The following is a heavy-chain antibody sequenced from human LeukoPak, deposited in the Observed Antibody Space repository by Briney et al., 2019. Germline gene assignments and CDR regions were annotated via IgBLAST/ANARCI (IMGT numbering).Heavy chain of an antibody. Sequence: SETLSLTCAVYGGSFSGYYWSWIRQPPGKGLEWIGEINHSGSTNYNPSLKSRVTISVDTSKNQFSLKLSSVTAADTAVYYCARRSSRFDPWGQGTLVTVSS. CDR2: INHSGST. D-gene: IGHD6-13*01. V-gene: IGHV4-34*01. CDR1: GGSFSGYY. CDR3: ARRSSRFDP. J-gene: IGHJ5*02.